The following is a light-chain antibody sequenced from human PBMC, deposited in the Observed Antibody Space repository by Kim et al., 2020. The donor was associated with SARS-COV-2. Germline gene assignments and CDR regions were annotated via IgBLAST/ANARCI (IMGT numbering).Light chain of an antibody. CDR1: ALTNQY. CDR2: KDT. V-gene: IGLV3-25*03. CDR3: QSADSSGTYVL. Sequence: PGQTARITCSADALTNQYAYWYQQKPGQAPVLVIYKDTERPSGIPERFSGSSSGTTVTLTISGVQAEDEADYYCQSADSSGTYVLFGGGTQLTVL. J-gene: IGLJ2*01.